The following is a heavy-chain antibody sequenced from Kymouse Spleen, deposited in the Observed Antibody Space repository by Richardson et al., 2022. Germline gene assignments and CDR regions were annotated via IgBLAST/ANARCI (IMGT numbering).Heavy chain of an antibody. D-gene: IGHD6-19*01. CDR2: INHSGST. CDR1: GGSFSGYY. V-gene: IGHV4-34*01. CDR3: ARGRIAVAGYYYYYGMDV. J-gene: IGHJ6*02. Sequence: QVQLQQWGAGLLKPSETLSLTCAVYGGSFSGYYWSWIRQPPGKGLEWIGEINHSGSTNYNPSLKSRVTISVDTSKNQFSLKLSSVTAADTAVYYCARGRIAVAGYYYYYGMDVWGQGTTVTVSS.